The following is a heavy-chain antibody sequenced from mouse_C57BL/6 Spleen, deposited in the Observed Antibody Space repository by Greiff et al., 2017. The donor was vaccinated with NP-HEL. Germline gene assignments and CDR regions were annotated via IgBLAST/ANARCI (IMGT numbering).Heavy chain of an antibody. Sequence: DVHLVESEGGLVQPGSSMKLSCTASGFTFSDYYMAWVRQVPEKGLEWVANINYDGSSTYYLDSLKSRFIISRDNAKNILYLQMSSLKSEDTATYYCARDGGITTGDYFDYWGQGTTLTVSS. D-gene: IGHD2-4*01. J-gene: IGHJ2*01. V-gene: IGHV5-16*01. CDR1: GFTFSDYY. CDR3: ARDGGITTGDYFDY. CDR2: INYDGSST.